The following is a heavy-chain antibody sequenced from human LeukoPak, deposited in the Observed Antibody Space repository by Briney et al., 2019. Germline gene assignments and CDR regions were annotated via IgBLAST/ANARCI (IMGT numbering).Heavy chain of an antibody. CDR2: IEGDGSRT. CDR1: GFTFRNYW. Sequence: PGGSLRLSCAASGFTFRNYWMHWVRQAPGKGLVWVSSIEGDGSRTNYADSVKGQFTISIDNAENTLYLQMNSLRGEDTAVYFCARATSGTSYEYWGQGTLVTVSS. V-gene: IGHV3-74*01. CDR3: ARATSGTSYEY. J-gene: IGHJ4*02. D-gene: IGHD3-10*01.